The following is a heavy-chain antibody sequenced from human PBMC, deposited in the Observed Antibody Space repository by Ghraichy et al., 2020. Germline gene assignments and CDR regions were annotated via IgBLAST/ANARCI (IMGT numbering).Heavy chain of an antibody. V-gene: IGHV3-7*04. Sequence: GGSLRLSCAASGFTFRSKWMSWVRQAPGKGLEWVANIKQDGSEKYYVDSVKGRFTISRDNSENSVYLEMNSLRAEDTAVYYCARVERSGWYGAFDDWGQGFLVTVSS. CDR3: ARVERSGWYGAFDD. CDR1: GFTFRSKW. D-gene: IGHD6-19*01. CDR2: IKQDGSEK. J-gene: IGHJ4*02.